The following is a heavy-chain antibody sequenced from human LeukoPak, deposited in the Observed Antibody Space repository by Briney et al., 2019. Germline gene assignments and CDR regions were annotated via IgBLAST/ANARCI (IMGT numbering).Heavy chain of an antibody. CDR1: GFTFSNHA. CDR2: IGGNGVST. D-gene: IGHD6-19*01. V-gene: IGHV3-23*01. Sequence: GVSLRLSCAASGFTFSNHAMNWVRQTPGKGLEWVSSIGGNGVSTYYADSVKGRFTISRDNSKDTLYLQMNSLSAEDTAVYYCARCTKYTTGWCNWFDPWGQGTLVTVSS. CDR3: ARCTKYTTGWCNWFDP. J-gene: IGHJ5*02.